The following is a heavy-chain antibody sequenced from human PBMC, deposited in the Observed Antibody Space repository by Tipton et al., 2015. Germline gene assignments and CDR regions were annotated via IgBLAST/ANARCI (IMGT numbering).Heavy chain of an antibody. CDR3: ARDLEHGMDV. CDR2: ISYSGST. CDR1: GGSVSTSNYY. J-gene: IGHJ6*02. Sequence: TLSLTCTVSGGSVSTSNYYRGWIRQSPGKGLEWIGYISYSGSTHYNPSLKRRVTISLDTSKNQFSLTLNSVTAADTAVYYCARDLEHGMDVWGQGTTVTVSS. V-gene: IGHV4-61*01. D-gene: IGHD5-24*01.